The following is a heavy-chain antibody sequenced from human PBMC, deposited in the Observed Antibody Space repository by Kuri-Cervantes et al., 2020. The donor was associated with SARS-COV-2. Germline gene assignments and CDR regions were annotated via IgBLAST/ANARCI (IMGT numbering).Heavy chain of an antibody. CDR2: INHSGST. J-gene: IGHJ6*02. CDR1: GGSFSGYY. CDR3: ARDGDYTSSPYYHYYGMDV. Sequence: SETLSLTCAAYGGSFSGYYWSWIRQPPGKGLEWIGEINHSGSTNYNPSLKSRVTISVDTSKNQFSLKLSSVTAADTAVYYCARDGDYTSSPYYHYYGMDVWGQGTTVTVSS. D-gene: IGHD6-6*01. V-gene: IGHV4-34*01.